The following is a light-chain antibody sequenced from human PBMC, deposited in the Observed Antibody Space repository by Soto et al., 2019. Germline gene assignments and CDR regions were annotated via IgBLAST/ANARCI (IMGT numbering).Light chain of an antibody. J-gene: IGKJ1*01. CDR2: GAS. Sequence: ENVLTQSPGTLSLSPGERATLSCRASQSVSSSYLAWYQQKPGQAPRLLIYGASSRATGIPDRFSGSGSGTDFTLTISRLQSEDFAIYYCQQYYNWRPRFGQGTKVDIK. V-gene: IGKV3-20*01. CDR1: QSVSSSY. CDR3: QQYYNWRPR.